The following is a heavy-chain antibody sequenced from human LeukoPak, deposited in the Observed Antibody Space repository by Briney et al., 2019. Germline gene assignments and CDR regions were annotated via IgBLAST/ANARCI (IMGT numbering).Heavy chain of an antibody. CDR3: ANLKH. J-gene: IGHJ4*02. CDR2: ISYDGSNK. CDR1: GFTFSSYA. Sequence: PGGSLRLSCAASGFTFSSYAMHWVRQAPGKGLEWVAVISYDGSNKYYADSVKGRFTISRDNSKNTLYLQMNSLRAEDTAVYYCANLKHWGQGTLVTVSS. V-gene: IGHV3-30-3*01.